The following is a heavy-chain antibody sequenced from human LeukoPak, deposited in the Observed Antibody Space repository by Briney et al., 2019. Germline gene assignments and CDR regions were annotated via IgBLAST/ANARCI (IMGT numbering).Heavy chain of an antibody. V-gene: IGHV1-69*13. CDR1: GGTLSSYA. CDR3: ARSCGGDCPHP. Sequence: SVKVSCKGSGGTLSSYAISWVRQPAAQGLEWVGGIIPNFGTSNYAKKYEGTVTSTADGSTSTAYMELSRLRSKHTAVYYCARSCGGDCPHPWGQGTLVTVSS. CDR2: IIPNFGTS. J-gene: IGHJ5*02. D-gene: IGHD2-21*02.